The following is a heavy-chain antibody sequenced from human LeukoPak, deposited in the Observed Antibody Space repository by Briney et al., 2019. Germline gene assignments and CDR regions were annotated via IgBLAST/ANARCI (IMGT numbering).Heavy chain of an antibody. CDR1: RCSFPSYW. D-gene: IGHD2-21*02. CDR3: ARLPYCGGDCYPNWFDP. V-gene: IGHV5-51*01. J-gene: IGHJ5*02. CDR2: IYLGDSDT. Sequence: GESLKISCKGSRCSFPSYWIGWVRQMPRKGLECMGVIYLGDSDTRYSPSFQGQVTISADKSISTAYLQWSSLKASDTAMYYCARLPYCGGDCYPNWFDPWGQGTLVTVSS.